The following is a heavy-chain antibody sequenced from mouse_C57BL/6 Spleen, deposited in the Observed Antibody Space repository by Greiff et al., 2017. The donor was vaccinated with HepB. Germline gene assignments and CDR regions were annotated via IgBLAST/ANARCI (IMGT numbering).Heavy chain of an antibody. CDR3: SRHGDYYGYLGYYAMDY. D-gene: IGHD2-3*01. Sequence: VQLQQSGAELVKPGASVKLSCKASGYTFTEYTIHWVKQRSGQGLEWIGWFYPGSGSIKYNEKFKDKATLTADKSSSTVYMELSRLTSEDSAVYFCSRHGDYYGYLGYYAMDYLGQGTSVTVSS. V-gene: IGHV1-62-2*01. J-gene: IGHJ4*01. CDR1: GYTFTEYT. CDR2: FYPGSGSI.